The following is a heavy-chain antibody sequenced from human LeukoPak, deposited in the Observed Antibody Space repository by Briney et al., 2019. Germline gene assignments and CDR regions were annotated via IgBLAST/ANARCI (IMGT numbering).Heavy chain of an antibody. D-gene: IGHD3-16*02. V-gene: IGHV3-21*01. CDR3: ARDLSPNAPLSS. J-gene: IGHJ5*02. CDR2: ISSSSSYI. CDR1: GFNFNTAW. Sequence: GGSLRLSCAASGFNFNTAWMGWVRQLPGKGLEWVSSISSSSSYIYYAASVKGRFTIPRNNAKNSLYLQMNTLRAEDTAVYYCARDLSPNAPLSSWGQGTLVTVSS.